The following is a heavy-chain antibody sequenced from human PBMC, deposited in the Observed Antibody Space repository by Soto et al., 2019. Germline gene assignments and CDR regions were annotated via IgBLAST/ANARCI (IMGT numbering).Heavy chain of an antibody. D-gene: IGHD2-15*01. CDR1: GYTFTSYG. CDR3: ARDLGRYCSGGSCYPYYFDY. J-gene: IGHJ4*02. V-gene: IGHV1-18*01. Sequence: QVQLVQSGAEVKKPGASVKVSCKASGYTFTSYGISWVRQAPGQGLEWMGWISAYNGNTNDAQKLQGRVTMTTDTSTSTAYMELRSLRSDDTAVYYCARDLGRYCSGGSCYPYYFDYWGQGTLVTVSS. CDR2: ISAYNGNT.